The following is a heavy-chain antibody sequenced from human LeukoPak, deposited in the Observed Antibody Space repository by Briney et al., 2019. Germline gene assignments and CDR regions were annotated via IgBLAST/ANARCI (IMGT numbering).Heavy chain of an antibody. V-gene: IGHV4-4*07. CDR1: GGSISSYY. CDR3: ARYDFWSGFFDY. CDR2: IYTSGST. J-gene: IGHJ4*02. D-gene: IGHD3-3*01. Sequence: SETLSLTCTVSGGSISSYYWSWIRQPAGKGLEWIGRIYTSGSTNYNPSLKSRVTMSVDTSKNQFSLKLSSVTAADTAVYCYARYDFWSGFFDYWGQGTLVTVSS.